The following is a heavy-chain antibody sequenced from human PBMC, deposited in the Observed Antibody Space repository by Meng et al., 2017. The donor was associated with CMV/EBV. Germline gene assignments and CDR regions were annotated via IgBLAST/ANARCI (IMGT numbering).Heavy chain of an antibody. V-gene: IGHV3-53*01. CDR3: ARDLGYNGMDV. Sequence: GGSLRLSCTASGFTFGDYAMSWVRQAPGKGLEWVSVIYSGGSTYYADSVKGRFTISRDNSKNTLYLQMNSLRAEDTAVYYCARDLGYNGMDVWGQGTTVTVSS. CDR2: IYSGGST. J-gene: IGHJ6*02. D-gene: IGHD2-2*02. CDR1: GFTFGDYA.